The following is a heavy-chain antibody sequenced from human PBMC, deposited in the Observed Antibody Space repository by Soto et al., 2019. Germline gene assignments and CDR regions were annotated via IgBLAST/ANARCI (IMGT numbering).Heavy chain of an antibody. Sequence: GASVKVSCKASGCTFSSYAISWVRQAPGQGLEWMGGIIPIFGTANYAQKFQGRVTITADESTSTAYMEPSSLRSEDTAVYYCAREGNWNRYKHLDYWGQGTLVTVSS. CDR2: IIPIFGTA. CDR1: GCTFSSYA. D-gene: IGHD1-1*01. CDR3: AREGNWNRYKHLDY. J-gene: IGHJ4*02. V-gene: IGHV1-69*13.